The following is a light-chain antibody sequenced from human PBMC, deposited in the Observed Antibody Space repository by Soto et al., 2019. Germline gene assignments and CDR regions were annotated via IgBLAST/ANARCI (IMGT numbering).Light chain of an antibody. CDR2: GNS. Sequence: QSVLTQPPSVSRAPGQRVTISCTGSSSNIGAGYDVHWYQQLPGTAPKVLIYGNSNRPSGVPDRFSGSKSGTSASLAITGLQAEDEADYYCQSYDSSLSGYVFGSGTKLTVL. CDR1: SSNIGAGYD. J-gene: IGLJ1*01. CDR3: QSYDSSLSGYV. V-gene: IGLV1-40*01.